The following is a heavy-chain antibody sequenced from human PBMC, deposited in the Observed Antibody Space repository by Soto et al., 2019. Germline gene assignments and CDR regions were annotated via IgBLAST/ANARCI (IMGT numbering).Heavy chain of an antibody. Sequence: GGSLRLSCAAPGFTFDDYAMHWVRQAPGKGLEWVSGISWNSGSIAYADSVKGRFTISRDNAKNSLYLQMNSLRVEDTALYYCAKASNYYIGGSYFYYWGQGTLVTVSS. CDR3: AKASNYYIGGSYFYY. V-gene: IGHV3-9*01. CDR1: GFTFDDYA. CDR2: ISWNSGSI. D-gene: IGHD3-16*01. J-gene: IGHJ4*02.